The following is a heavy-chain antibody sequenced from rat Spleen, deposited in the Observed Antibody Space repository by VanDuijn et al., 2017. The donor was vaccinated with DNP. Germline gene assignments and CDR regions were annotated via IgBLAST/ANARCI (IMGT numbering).Heavy chain of an antibody. Sequence: EVQLVESGGGLVQPGNSLQLSCAASGFTFNKYGMAWVRQAPTKGLEWVASISYDGGRTYYRDSVKGRFTISRDNAKSTLYLQMESLRSEDTATYYCAKDGRAMDAWGQGTSVTVSS. CDR2: ISYDGGRT. J-gene: IGHJ4*01. V-gene: IGHV5-20*01. CDR3: AKDGRAMDA. CDR1: GFTFNKYG.